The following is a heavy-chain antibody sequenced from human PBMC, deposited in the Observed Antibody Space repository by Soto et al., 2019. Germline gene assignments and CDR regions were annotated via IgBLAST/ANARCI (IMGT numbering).Heavy chain of an antibody. CDR1: GYTFTSYA. Sequence: ASVKVSCKASGYTFTSYAMHWVRQAPGQRLEWMGWINAGNGNTKYSQKFQGRVTITRDTSASTAYMELSSLRSEDTAVHYCARDPTVTTFDYWGQGTLVTVSS. CDR3: ARDPTVTTFDY. V-gene: IGHV1-3*01. J-gene: IGHJ4*02. D-gene: IGHD4-17*01. CDR2: INAGNGNT.